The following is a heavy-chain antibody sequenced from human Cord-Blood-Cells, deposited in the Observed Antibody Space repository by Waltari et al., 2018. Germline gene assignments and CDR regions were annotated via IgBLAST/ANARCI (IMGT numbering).Heavy chain of an antibody. Sequence: QVQLQQWGAGLLKPSETLSLTCAVYGGSFXGXXWXWIRQPPGKGLEWIGEINHSGSTNYNPSLKSRVTISVDTSKNQFSLKLSSVTAADTAVYYCARGRLSGTTDWGQGTLVTVSS. CDR3: ARGRLSGTTD. D-gene: IGHD1-7*01. J-gene: IGHJ4*02. V-gene: IGHV4-34*01. CDR2: INHSGST. CDR1: GGSFXGXX.